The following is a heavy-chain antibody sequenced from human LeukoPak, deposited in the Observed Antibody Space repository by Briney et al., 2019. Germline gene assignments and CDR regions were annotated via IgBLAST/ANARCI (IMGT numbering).Heavy chain of an antibody. CDR3: ARVLGRVLPYYMDV. CDR1: GFTFSSYW. V-gene: IGHV3-7*01. D-gene: IGHD3-10*01. CDR2: IKQDGSEK. J-gene: IGHJ6*03. Sequence: GGSLRLSCATSGFTFSSYWMSWVRQAPGKGLEWVADIKQDGSEKYYVDSVKGRFTISRDNAKKSLYLQMNSLRAEDTAVYYCARVLGRVLPYYMDVWGKGTTVTVSS.